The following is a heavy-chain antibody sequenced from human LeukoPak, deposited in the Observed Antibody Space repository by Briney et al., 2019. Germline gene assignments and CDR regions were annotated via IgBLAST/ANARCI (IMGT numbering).Heavy chain of an antibody. CDR1: GGSISSYY. D-gene: IGHD3-22*01. V-gene: IGHV4-59*01. J-gene: IGHJ6*02. CDR2: IYYSGST. Sequence: PSETLSLTCTVSGGSISSYYWSWIRQPPGKGLEWIGYIYYSGSTNYNPSLKSRVTISVDTSKNQFSLKLSPVAAADAAVYYCARAPSYDSPSYYYYYGMDVWGQGTTVTVSS. CDR3: ARAPSYDSPSYYYYYGMDV.